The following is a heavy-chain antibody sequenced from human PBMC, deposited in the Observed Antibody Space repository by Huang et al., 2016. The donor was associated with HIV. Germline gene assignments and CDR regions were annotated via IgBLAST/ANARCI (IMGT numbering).Heavy chain of an antibody. J-gene: IGHJ3*02. CDR1: GGSFSGYY. Sequence: QVQLQQWGAGLLKPSETLSLTCAVYGGSFSGYYWSWIRQSPGKGLEWLGEINHSGSTTYNPSLKSRLTISVDTSKNQFSLKLSSVTAADTAVYYCARERMMSWLDDHDAFDIWGQGTMVTVSS. V-gene: IGHV4-34*01. D-gene: IGHD1-1*01. CDR3: ARERMMSWLDDHDAFDI. CDR2: INHSGST.